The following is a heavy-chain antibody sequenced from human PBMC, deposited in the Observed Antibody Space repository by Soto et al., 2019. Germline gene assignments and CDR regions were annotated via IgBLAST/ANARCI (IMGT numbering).Heavy chain of an antibody. CDR1: GFTFSSYA. Sequence: EVQLLESGGGLVQPGGSLRLSCAASGFTFSSYAMSWVRQAPGKGLEWVSAISGSGGSTYYADSVKGRFTTSRDNAKNSLFLQMNSLRDEDMAVYFCARAKNIGLYSPFDYWGRGTLVTVSS. J-gene: IGHJ4*02. D-gene: IGHD2-8*01. CDR3: ARAKNIGLYSPFDY. CDR2: ISGSGGST. V-gene: IGHV3-23*01.